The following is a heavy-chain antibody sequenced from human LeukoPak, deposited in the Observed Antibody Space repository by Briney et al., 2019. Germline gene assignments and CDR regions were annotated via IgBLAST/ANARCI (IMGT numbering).Heavy chain of an antibody. CDR2: IKQDGSEK. J-gene: IGHJ4*02. CDR1: GFTFSNYW. D-gene: IGHD6-6*01. CDR3: ARVLRVRSSSSVLYYFDY. Sequence: GGSLRLSCAASGFTFSNYWMRGVRQAPGKGLEGVANIKQDGSEKYYVDSVKGRFNISRDNANNSLYLQMDSLRAEDTAVYYCARVLRVRSSSSVLYYFDYWGQGALVTVSS. V-gene: IGHV3-7*01.